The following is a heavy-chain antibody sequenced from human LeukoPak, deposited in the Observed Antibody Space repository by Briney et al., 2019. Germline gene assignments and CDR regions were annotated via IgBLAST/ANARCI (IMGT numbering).Heavy chain of an antibody. CDR1: GGSISSSSYY. Sequence: PSETLSLTCTVSGGSISSSSYYWGWIRQPPGKGLEWIGSIYYSGSTYYNPSLKSRVTISVDTSKNQFSLKLSSVTAADTAVYYCARGRVTTVTTRGTRSYYYYYYYMDVWGKGTTVTVSS. J-gene: IGHJ6*03. V-gene: IGHV4-39*07. CDR2: IYYSGST. CDR3: ARGRVTTVTTRGTRSYYYYYYYMDV. D-gene: IGHD4-17*01.